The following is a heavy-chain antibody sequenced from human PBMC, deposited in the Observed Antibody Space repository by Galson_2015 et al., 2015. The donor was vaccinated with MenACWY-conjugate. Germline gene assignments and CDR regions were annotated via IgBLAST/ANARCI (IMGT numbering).Heavy chain of an antibody. CDR1: GYIFSTYW. J-gene: IGHJ3*01. CDR3: TRRLIANFRDAFDF. D-gene: IGHD2-21*01. Sequence: QSGAEVTKPGESLTISCQGSGYIFSTYWIAWVRQMPGKGLEWMGMIYPGDTYIRNNPSFEGQVTMSIDKSISTVYLRWSSLKTSDTAMYYCTRRLIANFRDAFDFWGQGTMVTVSS. CDR2: IYPGDTYI. V-gene: IGHV5-51*01.